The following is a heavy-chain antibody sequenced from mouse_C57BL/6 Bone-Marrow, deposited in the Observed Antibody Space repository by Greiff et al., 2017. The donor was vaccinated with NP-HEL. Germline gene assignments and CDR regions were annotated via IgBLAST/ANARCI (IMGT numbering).Heavy chain of an antibody. CDR2: IDPSDSYT. J-gene: IGHJ2*01. Sequence: VQLQQSGAELVMPGASVKLSCKASGYTFTSYWMHWVKQRPGQGLEWIGEIDPSDSYTNYNQKFKGKSTLTVDKSSSTAYMQLSSLTSEDSAVYYCARGTTVVSYWGQGTTLTVSS. CDR1: GYTFTSYW. D-gene: IGHD1-1*01. CDR3: ARGTTVVSY. V-gene: IGHV1-69*01.